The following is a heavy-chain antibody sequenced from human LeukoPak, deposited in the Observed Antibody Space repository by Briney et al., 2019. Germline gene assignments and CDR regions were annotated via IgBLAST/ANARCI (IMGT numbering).Heavy chain of an antibody. CDR1: GFTFSSYA. D-gene: IGHD3-22*01. V-gene: IGHV3-23*01. Sequence: GGSLRLSCAASGFTFSSYAMSWVRQAPGKGLEWVSAISGSGVSTYSADSVKGRFTISRDNSKNTLYLQMNSLRAEDTAVYYCAKDPRGNYYDSSGYYPNWGQGTLVTVSS. CDR3: AKDPRGNYYDSSGYYPN. CDR2: ISGSGVST. J-gene: IGHJ4*02.